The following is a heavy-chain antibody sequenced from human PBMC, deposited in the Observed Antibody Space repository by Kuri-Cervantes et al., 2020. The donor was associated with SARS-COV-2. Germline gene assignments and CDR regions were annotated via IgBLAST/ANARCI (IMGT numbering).Heavy chain of an antibody. J-gene: IGHJ4*02. V-gene: IGHV4-61*01. CDR3: ARVMSTSSIAARPRPYYFDY. Sequence: SETLSLTCTVSGGSVSSGSYYWSWIRQPPGKGLEWIGYIYYSGSTNYNPSLKSRVTISVDTSKNQFSLKLSSVTAADTAVYYCARVMSTSSIAARPRPYYFDYWGQGTLVTVYS. CDR1: GGSVSSGSYY. D-gene: IGHD6-6*01. CDR2: IYYSGST.